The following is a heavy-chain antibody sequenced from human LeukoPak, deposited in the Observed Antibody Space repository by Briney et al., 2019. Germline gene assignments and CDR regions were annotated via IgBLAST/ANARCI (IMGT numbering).Heavy chain of an antibody. CDR2: IRYDGINK. D-gene: IGHD5-12*01. V-gene: IGHV3-30*02. Sequence: PGGCLRLSCAASGVTFSNHGMHWVRQAPGKGLEWVSFIRYDGINKYYPDSVKGRFTISRDNSKNTLYLEMNSLRAEDTAVYYCAKDIATMRWLRPDPSVDYWGQGTLVTVSS. J-gene: IGHJ4*02. CDR3: AKDIATMRWLRPDPSVDY. CDR1: GVTFSNHG.